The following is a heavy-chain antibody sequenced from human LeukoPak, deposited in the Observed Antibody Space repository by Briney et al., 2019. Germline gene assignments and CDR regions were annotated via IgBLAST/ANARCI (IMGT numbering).Heavy chain of an antibody. CDR2: ITYSGGNT. CDR3: AKDGTGCGGDCYSDY. CDR1: GITFRSYG. V-gene: IGHV3-23*01. Sequence: GSLRLSCAASGITFRSYGLSWFRQAPGKGLEWVSAITYSGGNTYYADSVKGRFTISRDNSKSTLYLQMNSLRAEDTAVYYCAKDGTGCGGDCYSDYWGQGTLVTVSS. J-gene: IGHJ4*02. D-gene: IGHD2-21*02.